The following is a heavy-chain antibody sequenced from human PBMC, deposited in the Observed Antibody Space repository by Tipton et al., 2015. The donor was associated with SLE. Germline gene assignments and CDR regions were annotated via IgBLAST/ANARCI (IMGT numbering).Heavy chain of an antibody. J-gene: IGHJ5*02. CDR1: AGSITSRSYY. CDR3: AASRAKTLGNWFDP. Sequence: TLSLTCTVSAGSITSRSYYWGWIRQPPGKGLEWVASISSSGSTYYNPSLNSRVVISLDTDQFSLEVRSVTAADTAVYFCAASRAKTLGNWFDPWGQGTLVTVSS. D-gene: IGHD7-27*01. V-gene: IGHV4-39*01. CDR2: ISSSGST.